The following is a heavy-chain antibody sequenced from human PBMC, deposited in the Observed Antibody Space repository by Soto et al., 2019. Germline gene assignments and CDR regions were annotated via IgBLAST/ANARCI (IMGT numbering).Heavy chain of an antibody. V-gene: IGHV3-30*03. Sequence: QVQVVESGGGVVQPGRSLRLSCAASEFTFSTYGMFWVRQAPGKGLEWVGVISYDGSNEYYADSVKGRFTISRDNSKNTLYLQMNSLRNEDTAVYYCARGGHNLGLKYGMDVWGQGTTVTVSS. CDR1: EFTFSTYG. D-gene: IGHD1-1*01. CDR3: ARGGHNLGLKYGMDV. CDR2: ISYDGSNE. J-gene: IGHJ6*02.